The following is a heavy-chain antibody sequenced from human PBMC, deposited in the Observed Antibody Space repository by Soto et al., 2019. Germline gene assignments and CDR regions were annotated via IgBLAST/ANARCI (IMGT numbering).Heavy chain of an antibody. V-gene: IGHV5-51*07. CDR3: ARQSTVSHYYYYGMDV. D-gene: IGHD4-17*01. CDR2: IYPGDSDT. J-gene: IGHJ6*02. CDR1: GYSFNTYW. Sequence: GKSLKISCKDSGYSFNTYWTAWVHQMPGKGLEWMGIIYPGDSDTRYSPSFQGQVTISADKSISTAYLQWSSLKASDTAMYYCARQSTVSHYYYYGMDVWGQGTTVTVSS.